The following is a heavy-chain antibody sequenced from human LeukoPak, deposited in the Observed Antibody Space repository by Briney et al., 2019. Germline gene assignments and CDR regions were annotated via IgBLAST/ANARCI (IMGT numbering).Heavy chain of an antibody. CDR2: INPNSGGT. Sequence: ASVKVSCKASGYTFTGYYMHWVRQAPGQGLEWMGWINPNSGGTNYAQKFQGRVTMTRDTSISTAYMELSRLRSDNTAVYYCAREGGYGPSNDYWGQGTLVTVSS. V-gene: IGHV1-2*02. D-gene: IGHD5-12*01. CDR1: GYTFTGYY. CDR3: AREGGYGPSNDY. J-gene: IGHJ4*02.